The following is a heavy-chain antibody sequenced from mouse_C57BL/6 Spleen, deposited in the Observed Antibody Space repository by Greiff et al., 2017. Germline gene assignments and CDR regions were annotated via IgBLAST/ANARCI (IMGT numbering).Heavy chain of an antibody. CDR3: ARGAYDYDGFAY. D-gene: IGHD2-4*01. J-gene: IGHJ3*01. Sequence: ESGPGLVKPSQSLSLTCSVTGYSITSGYYWNWIRQFPGNKLEWMGYISYDGSNNYNPSLKNRISITRDTSKNQFFLKLNSVTTEDTATYYCARGAYDYDGFAYWGQGTLVTVSA. CDR1: GYSITSGYY. V-gene: IGHV3-6*01. CDR2: ISYDGSN.